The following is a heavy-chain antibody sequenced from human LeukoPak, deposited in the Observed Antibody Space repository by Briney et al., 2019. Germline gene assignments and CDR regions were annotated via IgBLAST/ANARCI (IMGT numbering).Heavy chain of an antibody. CDR2: INHSGST. V-gene: IGHV4-34*01. Sequence: SETLSLTCAVYGGSFSGYYWSWIRQPPGKGLDWIGEINHSGSTNYNPSLKSRVTISVDTSKNQFSLKLSSVTAADTAVYYCARASHVNYYGSGSYYTREPFDYWGQGTLVTVSS. CDR1: GGSFSGYY. J-gene: IGHJ4*02. D-gene: IGHD3-10*01. CDR3: ARASHVNYYGSGSYYTREPFDY.